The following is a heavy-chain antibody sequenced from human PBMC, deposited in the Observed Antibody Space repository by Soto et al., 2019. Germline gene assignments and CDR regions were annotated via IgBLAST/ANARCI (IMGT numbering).Heavy chain of an antibody. V-gene: IGHV4-59*01. CDR2: IYYSGST. J-gene: IGHJ4*02. D-gene: IGHD3-3*01. Sequence: TSETLSLTCTVSGGSISSYYWSWIRQPPGKGLEWIGYIYYSGSTNYNPSLKSRVTISVDTSKNQFSLKLSSVTAADTAVYYCARFFGFWSGYSGFDYWGQGTLVTVSS. CDR3: ARFFGFWSGYSGFDY. CDR1: GGSISSYY.